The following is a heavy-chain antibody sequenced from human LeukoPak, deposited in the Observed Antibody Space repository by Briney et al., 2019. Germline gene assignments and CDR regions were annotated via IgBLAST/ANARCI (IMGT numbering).Heavy chain of an antibody. CDR1: GFTVSSNY. CDR3: ARAIWFGSGIDY. V-gene: IGHV3-53*01. Sequence: GGPLRLSCAASGFTVSSNYMSWVRQAPGKGLEWVSVIYSGGSTYYADSVKGRFTISRDNSKNTLYLQMNSLRAEDTAVYYCARAIWFGSGIDYWGQGTLVTVSS. J-gene: IGHJ4*02. CDR2: IYSGGST. D-gene: IGHD3-10*01.